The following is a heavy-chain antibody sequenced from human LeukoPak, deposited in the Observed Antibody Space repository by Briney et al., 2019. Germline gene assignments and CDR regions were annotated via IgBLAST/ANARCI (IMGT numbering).Heavy chain of an antibody. V-gene: IGHV1-3*01. Sequence: ASVKVSCKASGYTFTSYAMHWVRQAPGQRLEWMGWINAGNGNTEYSQKFQDRVTITRDTSASTAYMELSSLRSEDTAVYYCARRIRDFDYWGQGTLVTVSS. D-gene: IGHD2-15*01. CDR2: INAGNGNT. J-gene: IGHJ4*02. CDR3: ARRIRDFDY. CDR1: GYTFTSYA.